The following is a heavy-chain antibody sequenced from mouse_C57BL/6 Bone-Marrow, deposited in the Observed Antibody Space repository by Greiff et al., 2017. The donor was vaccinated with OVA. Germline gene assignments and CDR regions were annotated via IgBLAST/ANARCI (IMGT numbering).Heavy chain of an antibody. J-gene: IGHJ2*01. CDR3: AREGYYGSSYGY. CDR2: IDPSDSYT. V-gene: IGHV1-69*01. D-gene: IGHD1-1*01. CDR1: GYTFTSYW. Sequence: VQLQQPGAELVMPGASVKLSCKASGYTFTSYWMHWVKQRPGQGLEWIGEIDPSDSYTNYNQKFKGKSTLTVDKSSSTAYMQLSSLTSEDSAVYDCAREGYYGSSYGYWGQGTTLTVSS.